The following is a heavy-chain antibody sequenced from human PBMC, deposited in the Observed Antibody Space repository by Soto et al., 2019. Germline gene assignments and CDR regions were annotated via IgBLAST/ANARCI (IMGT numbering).Heavy chain of an antibody. D-gene: IGHD5-18*01. J-gene: IGHJ4*02. Sequence: EVQLVESGGGLVQPGGSLRLSCAASGVTVSSNYMSWVRQAPGKGLEWVSVIYSGGSTYYADSVKGRFTISRDNSKNTLYLQMSSLRAEETAVYYCARHGYNYGGGYFDYWGQGTLVTVSS. CDR1: GVTVSSNY. V-gene: IGHV3-66*04. CDR3: ARHGYNYGGGYFDY. CDR2: IYSGGST.